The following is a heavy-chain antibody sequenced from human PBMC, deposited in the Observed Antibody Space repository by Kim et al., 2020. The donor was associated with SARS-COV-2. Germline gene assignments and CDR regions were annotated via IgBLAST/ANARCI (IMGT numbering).Heavy chain of an antibody. D-gene: IGHD3-10*01. CDR2: IIPILRIA. CDR1: GGTFGSYA. CDR3: ARGTGKEFGELLF. Sequence: SVKVSCKASGGTFGSYAFSWVRQAPGQGLEWMGRIIPILRIANYAQKFQGRVTITADKSTSTAYMELSSLRSEDTAVYFCARGTGKEFGELLFWGQGTLVTVSS. J-gene: IGHJ4*02. V-gene: IGHV1-69*04.